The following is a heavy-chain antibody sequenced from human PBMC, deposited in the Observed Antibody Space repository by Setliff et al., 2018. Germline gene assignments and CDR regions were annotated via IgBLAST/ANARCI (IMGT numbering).Heavy chain of an antibody. Sequence: ESGPTLVNPTQTLTLTCTFSGFSLSTTAVAVGWIRQPPGKALEWLALIYWDDDKYYSPSLNSRLTITKDTSKNQVVLTMTNMDPVDTATYYCAHKATVAGTFWGAFDIWGQGTMVTVSS. CDR1: GFSLSTTAVA. CDR3: AHKATVAGTFWGAFDI. V-gene: IGHV2-5*02. D-gene: IGHD6-19*01. CDR2: IYWDDDK. J-gene: IGHJ3*02.